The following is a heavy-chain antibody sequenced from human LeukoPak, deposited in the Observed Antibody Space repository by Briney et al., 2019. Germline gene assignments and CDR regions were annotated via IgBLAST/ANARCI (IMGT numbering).Heavy chain of an antibody. V-gene: IGHV4-30-4*08. CDR1: RGSISIGDYY. J-gene: IGHJ6*03. CDR2: IYYSGST. Sequence: PSETLSLTCTVSRGSISIGDYYWIWIRRPPGKGLEWIGYIYYSGSTYYNPSLKSRVTISVDTSKNQFSLKLSSVTAADTAVYYCARDIYYYYYMDVWGKGTTVTVSS. CDR3: ARDIYYYYYMDV.